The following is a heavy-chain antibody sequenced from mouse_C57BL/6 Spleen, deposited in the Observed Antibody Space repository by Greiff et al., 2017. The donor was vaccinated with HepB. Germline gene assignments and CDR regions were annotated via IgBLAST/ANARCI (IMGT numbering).Heavy chain of an antibody. D-gene: IGHD2-1*01. CDR2: IYPGSGST. J-gene: IGHJ3*01. Sequence: QVQLQQSGAELVKPGASVKMSCKASGYTFTSYWITWVKQRPGQGLEWIGDIYPGSGSTNYNEKFKSKATLTVDTTSSTAYMQLSSLTSEDSAVYYCAPGYGNSFAYWGQGTLVTVSA. CDR3: APGYGNSFAY. CDR1: GYTFTSYW. V-gene: IGHV1-55*01.